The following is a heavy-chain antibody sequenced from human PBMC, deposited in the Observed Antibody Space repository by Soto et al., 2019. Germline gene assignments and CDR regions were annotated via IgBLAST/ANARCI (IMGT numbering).Heavy chain of an antibody. CDR2: INHSGST. Sequence: QVQLQQWGAGLLKPSETLSLTCAVYGGSFSGYYWSWIRQPPGKGLEWIGEINHSGSTNYNPSLKSRVTISVDTSKNQFSLKLRSVTAADTAVYYCARTPALTIFGGGNWFDPWGQGTLVTVSS. J-gene: IGHJ5*02. D-gene: IGHD3-3*01. V-gene: IGHV4-34*01. CDR3: ARTPALTIFGGGNWFDP. CDR1: GGSFSGYY.